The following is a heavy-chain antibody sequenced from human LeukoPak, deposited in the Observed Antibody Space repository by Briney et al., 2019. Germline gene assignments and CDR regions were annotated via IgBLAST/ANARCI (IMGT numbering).Heavy chain of an antibody. CDR2: INHSGST. J-gene: IGHJ6*03. CDR1: GGSFSGYY. D-gene: IGHD2-2*01. Sequence: PSETLSLTCAVYGGSFSGYYWSWIRQPPGKGPEWIGEINHSGSTNYNPSLKSRVTISVDTSKNQFSLKLSSVTAADTAVYYCARGKDIVVVPAARRGYYYYMDVWGKGTTVTVSS. V-gene: IGHV4-34*01. CDR3: ARGKDIVVVPAARRGYYYYMDV.